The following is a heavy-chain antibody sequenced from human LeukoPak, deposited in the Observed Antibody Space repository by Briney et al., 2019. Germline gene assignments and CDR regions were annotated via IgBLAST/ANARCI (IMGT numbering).Heavy chain of an antibody. V-gene: IGHV3-23*01. CDR1: GFRFSSYA. D-gene: IGHD3-22*01. J-gene: IGHJ4*02. CDR2: ISLGGGST. Sequence: QPGGSLRLSCSASGFRFSSYAMNWVRRAPGKGLEWVSLISLGGGSTHYADSVKGRVPISRDDSKNTLSLQMSSLRAEDTALYYCAIDYDSTGLYFDYWGQGTLVTVSS. CDR3: AIDYDSTGLYFDY.